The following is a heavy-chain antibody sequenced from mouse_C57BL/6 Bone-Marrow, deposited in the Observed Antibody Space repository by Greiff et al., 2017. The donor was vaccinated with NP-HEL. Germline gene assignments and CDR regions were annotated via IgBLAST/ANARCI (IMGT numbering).Heavy chain of an antibody. CDR3: ATYGSSPHDY. D-gene: IGHD1-1*01. V-gene: IGHV5-4*03. CDR2: ISDGGSYT. J-gene: IGHJ2*01. Sequence: EVNVVESGGGLVKPGGSLELSCAASGFTFSSYAMSWVRQTPEKRLEWVATISDGGSYTYYPDNVKGRFTISRDNAKNNLYLQMSHLKSEDTAMYYCATYGSSPHDYWGQGTTLTVSS. CDR1: GFTFSSYA.